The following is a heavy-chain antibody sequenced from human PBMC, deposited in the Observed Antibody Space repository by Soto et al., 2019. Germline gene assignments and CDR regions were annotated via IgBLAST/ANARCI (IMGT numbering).Heavy chain of an antibody. D-gene: IGHD6-13*01. Sequence: VGSLRHSWAASGFTCSSYSMNWVRQAPGKGLEWVSSISSSSSYIYYADSVKGRFTISRDNAKNSLYLQMNSLRAEDTAVYYCASTNSRSYYMDVWGKGTTVTVSS. J-gene: IGHJ6*03. CDR1: GFTCSSYS. CDR2: ISSSSSYI. CDR3: ASTNSRSYYMDV. V-gene: IGHV3-21*01.